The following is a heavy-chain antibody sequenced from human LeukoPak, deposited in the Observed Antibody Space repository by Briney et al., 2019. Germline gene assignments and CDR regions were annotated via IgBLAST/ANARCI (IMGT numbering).Heavy chain of an antibody. CDR1: GGTFSSYA. Sequence: GASVKVSCKASGGTFSSYAISWVRQAPGQGLEWMGGIIPIFGTANYAQKFQGRVTITADESTSTAYMELSSLRSEDTAVYYCAREWHSYGLRLAYYYYGMDVWGQGTTVTVSS. V-gene: IGHV1-69*13. D-gene: IGHD5-18*01. CDR2: IIPIFGTA. CDR3: AREWHSYGLRLAYYYYGMDV. J-gene: IGHJ6*02.